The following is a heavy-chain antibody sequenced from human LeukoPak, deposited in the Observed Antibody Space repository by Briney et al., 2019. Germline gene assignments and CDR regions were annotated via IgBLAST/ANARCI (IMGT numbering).Heavy chain of an antibody. CDR1: GGTFSSYA. V-gene: IGHV1-69*13. CDR2: IIPIFGTA. CDR3: AREAGHATTFDY. D-gene: IGHD5-12*01. Sequence: SVKVSCKASGGTFSSYAISWVRHAPGQGLELMGGIIPIFGTANYAQKFQGRVTITADESTSTAYMELSSLRSEDTAVYYCAREAGHATTFDYWGQGTLVTVSS. J-gene: IGHJ4*02.